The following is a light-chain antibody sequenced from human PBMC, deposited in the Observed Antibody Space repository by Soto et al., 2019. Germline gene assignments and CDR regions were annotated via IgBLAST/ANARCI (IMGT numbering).Light chain of an antibody. CDR2: GAS. CDR3: QQHNYWPS. Sequence: EIVMTQSPATLSVSPGERATLSCRASQSVGSNLAWFQQKPGQAPRLLVYGASTRATGVPGRFSGSGSGTEFTLTITSLQSEDFAVYYFQQHNYWPSFGQGTKLEIK. V-gene: IGKV3-15*01. J-gene: IGKJ2*01. CDR1: QSVGSN.